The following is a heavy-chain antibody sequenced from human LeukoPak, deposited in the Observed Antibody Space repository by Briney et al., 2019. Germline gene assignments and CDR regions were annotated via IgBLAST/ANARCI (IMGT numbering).Heavy chain of an antibody. V-gene: IGHV3-23*01. CDR1: GFTFSSYA. D-gene: IGHD3-22*01. CDR3: ARDFTYYYDSSGYYSVSDAFDI. J-gene: IGHJ3*02. CDR2: VSGSGGST. Sequence: GGSLRLSCAASGFTFSSYAMSWVRQAPGKGLEWVSAVSGSGGSTYYADSVKGRFTISRDNSKNTLYLQMNSLRAEDTAVYYCARDFTYYYDSSGYYSVSDAFDIWGQGTMVTVSS.